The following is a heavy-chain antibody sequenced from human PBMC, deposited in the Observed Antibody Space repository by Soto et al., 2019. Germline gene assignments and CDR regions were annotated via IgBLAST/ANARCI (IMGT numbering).Heavy chain of an antibody. V-gene: IGHV4-39*01. CDR3: ARRWGTTFDY. D-gene: IGHD3-16*01. J-gene: IGHJ4*02. CDR1: GGSISSSSYY. CDR2: IYYSGGT. Sequence: SETLSLTCTVSGGSISSSSYYWGWLRQPPGKGLEWIGSIYYSGGTYYNPSLKSRVTISVDTSKNQFSLKLSSVTAADTAVYYCARRWGTTFDYWGQGTLVTVSS.